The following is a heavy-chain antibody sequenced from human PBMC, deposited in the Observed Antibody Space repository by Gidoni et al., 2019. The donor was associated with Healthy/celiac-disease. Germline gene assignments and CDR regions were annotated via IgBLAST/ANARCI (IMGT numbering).Heavy chain of an antibody. CDR3: ARTGPRLISDSSGYYYFDY. V-gene: IGHV4-31*03. J-gene: IGHJ4*02. CDR2: IYYSGST. D-gene: IGHD3-22*01. Sequence: QVQLQESGPGLVKPSQTLSLTCTVSGGSISSGGYYWSWIRQHPGKGLEWIGYIYYSGSTYYNPSRKSRVTISVDTSKNQFSLKLSSVTAADTAVYYCARTGPRLISDSSGYYYFDYWGQGTLVTVSS. CDR1: GGSISSGGYY.